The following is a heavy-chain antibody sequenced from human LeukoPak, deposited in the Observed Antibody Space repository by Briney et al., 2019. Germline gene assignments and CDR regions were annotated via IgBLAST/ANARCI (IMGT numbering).Heavy chain of an antibody. J-gene: IGHJ3*01. D-gene: IGHD2-2*02. CDR1: GFIFSSYA. CDR3: ATRNLDIVVVPAAIGPPSF. CDR2: ISGGGSNT. Sequence: GGSLRLSCAASGFIFSSYAMSWVRQAPGEGLEWVSVISGGGSNTYYAESVKGRFTISRDNSKNTLYLQMNSLRAEDTAVYYCATRNLDIVVVPAAIGPPSFWGQGTMVTVSS. V-gene: IGHV3-23*01.